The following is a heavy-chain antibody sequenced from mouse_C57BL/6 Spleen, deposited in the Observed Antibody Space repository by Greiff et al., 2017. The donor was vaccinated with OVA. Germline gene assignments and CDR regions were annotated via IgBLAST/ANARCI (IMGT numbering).Heavy chain of an antibody. V-gene: IGHV1-19*01. D-gene: IGHD2-10*02. CDR3: ARETRSIYAMDY. J-gene: IGHJ4*01. CDR2: INPYNGGT. CDR1: GYTFTDYY. Sequence: VQLKESGPVLVKPGASVKMSCKASGYTFTDYYMNWVKQSHGKSLEWIGVINPYNGGTSYNQKFKGKATLTVDKSSSTAYMELNSLTSEDSAVYYCARETRSIYAMDYWGQGTSVTVSS.